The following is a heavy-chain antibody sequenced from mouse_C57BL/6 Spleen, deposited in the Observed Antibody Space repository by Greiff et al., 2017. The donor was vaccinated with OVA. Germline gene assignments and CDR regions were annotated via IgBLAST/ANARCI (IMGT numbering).Heavy chain of an antibody. J-gene: IGHJ3*01. V-gene: IGHV1-69*01. CDR1: GYTFTSYW. Sequence: QVQLQQPGAELVMPGASVKLSCKASGYTFTSYWMHWVKQRPGQGLEWIGEIDPSDSYTNYNQKFKGKSTLTADKSSSTAYMQLSSLTSEDSAVDYCARWGGPGVAYWGQGTLVTVSA. CDR3: ARWGGPGVAY. CDR2: IDPSDSYT.